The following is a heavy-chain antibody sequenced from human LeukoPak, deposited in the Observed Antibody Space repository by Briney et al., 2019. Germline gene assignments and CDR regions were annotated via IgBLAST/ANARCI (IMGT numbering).Heavy chain of an antibody. CDR3: ASIAMTTVTTFDY. V-gene: IGHV3-7*01. J-gene: IGHJ4*02. Sequence: PGGSLRLSCAASGFTFSNYWMTWVRQAPGKGLEWVASIKEDGSEKYYVDSVKGRFTISRDNAKISLYLQVNSLRAEDTAVYYCASIAMTTVTTFDYWGQGTLVTVSS. CDR1: GFTFSNYW. D-gene: IGHD4-17*01. CDR2: IKEDGSEK.